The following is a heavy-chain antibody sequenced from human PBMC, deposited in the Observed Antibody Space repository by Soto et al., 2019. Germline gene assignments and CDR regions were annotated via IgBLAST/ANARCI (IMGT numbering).Heavy chain of an antibody. CDR2: IIPIFGTS. CDR3: ARDGGVYDYSPFDY. V-gene: IGHV1-69*12. J-gene: IGHJ4*02. D-gene: IGHD4-4*01. Sequence: QVQLVQSGAEVKKPGSSVKVSCKASGGTFSSYAISWVRQAPGQGLEWMGGIIPIFGTSNYAQKLQGRVTSTADESTSTAYMELSSLTSEDTAVYYCARDGGVYDYSPFDYWGQGTLVTVSS. CDR1: GGTFSSYA.